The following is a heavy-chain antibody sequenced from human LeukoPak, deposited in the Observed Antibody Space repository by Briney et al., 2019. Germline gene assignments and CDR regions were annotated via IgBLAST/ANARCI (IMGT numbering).Heavy chain of an antibody. J-gene: IGHJ5*02. V-gene: IGHV4-59*08. CDR2: IYYGGST. CDR1: GGSISSYY. Sequence: PSETLSLTCTVSGGSISSYYWSWIRQPPGKGLEWIGYIYYGGSTNYNPSLKSRVTISVDTSKNLFSLKLSSVTAADTAVYYCARHGDATLGLEAWFDPWGQGTLVTVSS. D-gene: IGHD4-17*01. CDR3: ARHGDATLGLEAWFDP.